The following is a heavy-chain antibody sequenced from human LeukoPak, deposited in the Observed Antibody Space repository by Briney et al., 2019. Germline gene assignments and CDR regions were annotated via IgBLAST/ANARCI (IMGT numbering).Heavy chain of an antibody. CDR3: ARDRELELRSWYYYMDV. CDR1: GYTFTSYG. Sequence: GASVKVSCKASGYTFTSYGISWVRQAPGQGLEWMGWISAYNGNTNYAQKLQGRVTMTIDTSTSTAYMELRSLRSDDTAVYYCARDRELELRSWYYYMDVWGKGTTVTVSS. J-gene: IGHJ6*03. V-gene: IGHV1-18*01. CDR2: ISAYNGNT. D-gene: IGHD1-7*01.